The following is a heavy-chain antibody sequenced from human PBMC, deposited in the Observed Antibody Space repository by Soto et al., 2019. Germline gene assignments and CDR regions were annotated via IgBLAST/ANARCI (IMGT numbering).Heavy chain of an antibody. Sequence: ASVKVSCKASGYTFTSYGISWLRQAPGQGLEWMGWISAYNGNTNYAQKLQGRVTMTTDTSTSTAYMELRSLRSDDTAVYYCARGYCSGGSCYVHYYYGMDVWGQGTTVTVSS. V-gene: IGHV1-18*01. CDR1: GYTFTSYG. CDR2: ISAYNGNT. CDR3: ARGYCSGGSCYVHYYYGMDV. J-gene: IGHJ6*02. D-gene: IGHD2-15*01.